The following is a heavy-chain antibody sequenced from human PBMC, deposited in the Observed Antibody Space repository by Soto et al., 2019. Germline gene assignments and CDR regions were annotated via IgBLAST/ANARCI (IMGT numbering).Heavy chain of an antibody. CDR1: GGSISSSSYY. D-gene: IGHD3-22*01. Sequence: QLQLQESGPGLVKPSETLSLTCTVSGGSISSSSYYWGWIRQPPGKGLEWIGSIYYSGSTYYNPSLKSRVPISVDTSKNQFSLKLSSVTAADTAVYYCARPSSGYHKYNWFDPWGQGTLVTVSS. J-gene: IGHJ5*02. V-gene: IGHV4-39*01. CDR3: ARPSSGYHKYNWFDP. CDR2: IYYSGST.